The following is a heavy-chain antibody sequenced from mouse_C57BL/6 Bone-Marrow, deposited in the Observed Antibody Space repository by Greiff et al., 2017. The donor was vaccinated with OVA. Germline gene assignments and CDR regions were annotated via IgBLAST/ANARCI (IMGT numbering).Heavy chain of an antibody. D-gene: IGHD4-1*01. CDR2: INPSTGGT. CDR1: GYSFTGYY. Sequence: EVQLQQSGPELVKPGASVKISCKASGYSFTGYYMNWVKQSPEKSLEWIGEINPSTGGTTYNQKFKAKATLTVDKSSSTAYMQLKSLTSEDSAVYYCAKLGRDAMDYWGQGTSVTVSS. CDR3: AKLGRDAMDY. V-gene: IGHV1-42*01. J-gene: IGHJ4*01.